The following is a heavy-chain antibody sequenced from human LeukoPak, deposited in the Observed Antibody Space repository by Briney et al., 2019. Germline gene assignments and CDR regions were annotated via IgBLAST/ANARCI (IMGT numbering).Heavy chain of an antibody. J-gene: IGHJ4*02. CDR2: FDPEDGET. CDR3: ATGGDITTGSFDY. CDR1: GYTLTELS. D-gene: IGHD3-22*01. Sequence: ASVKVSCKVSGYTLTELSMHWVRQAPGKGLEWMGGFDPEDGETIYAQKFQGRVTMIEDTSTDTAYMELSSLRSEDTAVYYCATGGDITTGSFDYWGQGTLVTVSS. V-gene: IGHV1-24*01.